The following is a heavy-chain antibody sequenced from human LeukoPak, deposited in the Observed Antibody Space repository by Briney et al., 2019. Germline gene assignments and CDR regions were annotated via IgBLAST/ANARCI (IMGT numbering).Heavy chain of an antibody. CDR2: ISSSSSYI. V-gene: IGHV3-21*01. J-gene: IGHJ4*02. Sequence: GGSLRLSCAASGFTFSSYSMNWVRQAPGKGLEWVSSISSSSSYIYYADSVKGRFTISRDNAKNSLYLQMNSLRAEDTAVYYCAREFEYSTSTGLDYWGQGTLVTVSS. CDR3: AREFEYSTSTGLDY. D-gene: IGHD6-6*01. CDR1: GFTFSSYS.